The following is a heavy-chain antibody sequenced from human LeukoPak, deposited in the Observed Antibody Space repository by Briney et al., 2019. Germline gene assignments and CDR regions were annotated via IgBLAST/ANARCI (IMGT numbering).Heavy chain of an antibody. CDR3: ARLSGSYYSAFDI. CDR2: IYPGDSDT. D-gene: IGHD1-26*01. CDR1: GYSFTSYW. V-gene: IGHV5-51*01. Sequence: GESLKISCKGTGYSFTSYWIGWVRQMPGKGLEWMGIIYPGDSDTRYSPSFQGQVTISADKSINTAYLQWSSLKASDTAMYYCARLSGSYYSAFDIWGPGTMVTVSS. J-gene: IGHJ3*02.